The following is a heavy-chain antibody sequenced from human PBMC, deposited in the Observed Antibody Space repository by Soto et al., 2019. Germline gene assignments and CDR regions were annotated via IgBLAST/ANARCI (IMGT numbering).Heavy chain of an antibody. V-gene: IGHV4-31*03. CDR2: NYYSGIT. CDR1: GGSISSGGYY. Sequence: QVQLQESGPGLVKPSQTLSLTCTVSGGSISSGGYYWTWIRQHPGKGLEWIGYNYYSGITYYNPFLKSRVIISLDTSKNQFSLKLSSVTAADTAVYYCARGSSIAGLYYGMDVWGQGTTVTVSS. D-gene: IGHD6-6*01. J-gene: IGHJ6*02. CDR3: ARGSSIAGLYYGMDV.